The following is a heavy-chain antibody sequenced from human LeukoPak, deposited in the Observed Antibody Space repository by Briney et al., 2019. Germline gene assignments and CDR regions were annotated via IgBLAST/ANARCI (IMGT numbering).Heavy chain of an antibody. CDR2: SSGYNGNT. J-gene: IGHJ4*02. Sequence: ASVKVSCKTSGYTFTQYYVHWVRQAPGQGLEWMGWSSGYNGNTNYAQKFRGRVTMTTDRYKTTAFMELRSLTSDDTAVYFCARDDDLLNGFYNSRYDSWGQGTQVTVSS. D-gene: IGHD3-9*01. CDR3: ARDDDLLNGFYNSRYDS. V-gene: IGHV1-18*01. CDR1: GYTFTQYY.